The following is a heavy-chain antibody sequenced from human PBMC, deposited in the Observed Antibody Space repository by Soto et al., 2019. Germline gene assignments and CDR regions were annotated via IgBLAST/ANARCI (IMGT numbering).Heavy chain of an antibody. J-gene: IGHJ5*02. CDR2: ISGSGGST. CDR1: GFTFSSYA. V-gene: IGHV3-23*01. D-gene: IGHD5-18*01. Sequence: GGSLRLSCAASGFTFSSYAVSWVRQAPGKGLEWVSAISGSGGSTYYADSVKGRFTISRDNSKNTLYLQMNSLRAEDTAVYYCAKDGAMATWFDPWGQGTLVTVSS. CDR3: AKDGAMATWFDP.